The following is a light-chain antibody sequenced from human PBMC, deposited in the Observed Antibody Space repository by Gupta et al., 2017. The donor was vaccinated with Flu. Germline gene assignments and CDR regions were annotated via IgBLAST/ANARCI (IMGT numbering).Light chain of an antibody. V-gene: IGKV1-5*03. CDR1: QSISSW. CDR2: TAS. CDR3: QQYKSYSST. Sequence: DFQMSQSPSTLSASVGDRVTITCRASQSISSWLAWYQQKPGKAPKLLIYTASSLQSGVPSRFSGSGSGTEFTLTISSLQPDDFATYYCQQYKSYSSTFGQGTKVEIK. J-gene: IGKJ1*01.